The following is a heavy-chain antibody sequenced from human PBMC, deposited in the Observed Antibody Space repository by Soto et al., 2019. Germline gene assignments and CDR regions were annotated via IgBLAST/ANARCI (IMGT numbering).Heavy chain of an antibody. J-gene: IGHJ6*02. CDR1: NGSVSSGTYS. V-gene: IGHV4-30-2*01. CDR2: IYYSGTT. Sequence: PSETLSLTCTVSNGSVSSGTYSWSWVRQPPGKGLEWIGYIYYSGTTYYTPSLKSRLTMSMDRANDHFSLNLTSVTAADTAVYFCDRGHYYYGMDVWGQGITVTVFS. CDR3: DRGHYYYGMDV.